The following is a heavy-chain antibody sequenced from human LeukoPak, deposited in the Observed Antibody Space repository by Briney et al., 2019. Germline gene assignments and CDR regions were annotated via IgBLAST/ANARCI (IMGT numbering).Heavy chain of an antibody. CDR1: GFIFSSYA. D-gene: IGHD6-13*01. CDR2: VSGSGDRT. CDR3: AKEPYSSSWNLFDY. V-gene: IGHV3-23*01. Sequence: GGSLRLSCAASGFIFSSYAMSWVRQAPGKGLEWVSGVSGSGDRTYYADSVKGWFTISRDNSKNMLYLQMNSLRAEDTAVFYCAKEPYSSSWNLFDYWGQGALVTVSS. J-gene: IGHJ4*02.